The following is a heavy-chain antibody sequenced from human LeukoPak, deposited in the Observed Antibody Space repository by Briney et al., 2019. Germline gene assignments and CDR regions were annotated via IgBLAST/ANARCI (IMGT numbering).Heavy chain of an antibody. Sequence: PGGSLRLSCAASGFTFSSYGMHWVRQAPGKGLEWVAFIRYDGSNKYYADSVKGRFTISRDNSKNTLYLQMNSLRAEDTAVYYCARDPNVVIVSASCFDYWGQGTLVTVSS. D-gene: IGHD2-15*01. CDR3: ARDPNVVIVSASCFDY. CDR1: GFTFSSYG. CDR2: IRYDGSNK. V-gene: IGHV3-30*02. J-gene: IGHJ4*02.